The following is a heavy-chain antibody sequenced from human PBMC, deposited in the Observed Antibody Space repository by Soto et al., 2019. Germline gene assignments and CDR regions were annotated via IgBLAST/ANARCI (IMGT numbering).Heavy chain of an antibody. D-gene: IGHD3-16*02. Sequence: QMQLVQSGPEVKKSGTSVRVSCKASGFTFSHSAVQWMRQARGQRPEWIGWIVVGNGNTEYSQKFQERVTITRDTSTNTAYMEVNSLRSEDTAVYYCAAEADYIWGSYRFAFWGQGTLVTVSS. CDR1: GFTFSHSA. J-gene: IGHJ4*02. V-gene: IGHV1-58*01. CDR2: IVVGNGNT. CDR3: AAEADYIWGSYRFAF.